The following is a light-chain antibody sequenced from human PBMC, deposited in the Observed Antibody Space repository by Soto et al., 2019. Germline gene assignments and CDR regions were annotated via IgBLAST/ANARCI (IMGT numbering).Light chain of an antibody. CDR2: GAS. CDR1: QTVGSTF. CDR3: QQYGSPLT. V-gene: IGKV3-20*01. J-gene: IGKJ4*01. Sequence: ELVLTQSPGTLSLSPGGRATLSCRASQTVGSTFLAWYQQKPGQAPRLLIYGASNRATGVTDRFSGSGSGTDFTLTISRLEPEDFAVYYCQQYGSPLTFGGGTKLDIK.